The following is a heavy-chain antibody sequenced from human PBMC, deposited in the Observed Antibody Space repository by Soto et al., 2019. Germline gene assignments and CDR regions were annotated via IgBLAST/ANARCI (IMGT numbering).Heavy chain of an antibody. CDR3: ARIYSRARFDP. Sequence: GGSLRLSCGASGFTFSSYWMSWVRQAPGKGLEWVANIKQDGSEKYYVDSVKGRFTITRDNAKNSLYLQMNSLRAEDTAVYYCARIYSRARFDPWGQGTLVTVSS. CDR2: IKQDGSEK. J-gene: IGHJ5*02. V-gene: IGHV3-7*03. CDR1: GFTFSSYW. D-gene: IGHD4-4*01.